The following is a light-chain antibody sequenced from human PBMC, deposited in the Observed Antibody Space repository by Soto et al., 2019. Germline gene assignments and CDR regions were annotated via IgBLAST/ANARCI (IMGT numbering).Light chain of an antibody. V-gene: IGKV1-5*03. CDR3: QQYDNWPWT. Sequence: EIHVTQSPTSLSASVGDRVTITCRASRSIGNNLNWYQQRPGKAPKLLIYKASSLESGVPSRFSGSGSGTDFTLTISSLQSEDFAVYYCQQYDNWPWTFGQGTKVDIK. CDR1: RSIGNN. CDR2: KAS. J-gene: IGKJ1*01.